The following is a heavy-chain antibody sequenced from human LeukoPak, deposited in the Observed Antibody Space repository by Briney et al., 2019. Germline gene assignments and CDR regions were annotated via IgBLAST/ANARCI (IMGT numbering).Heavy chain of an antibody. Sequence: PEASVKVSCKASGYTFTSYGISWVRQAPGQGLEWMGWINPNSGGTNYAQKFQGRVTMTRDTSISTAYMELSRLRSDDTAVYYCAREKNRSLGYSYGLGYWGQGTLVTVSS. V-gene: IGHV1-2*02. D-gene: IGHD5-18*01. CDR1: GYTFTSYG. J-gene: IGHJ4*02. CDR2: INPNSGGT. CDR3: AREKNRSLGYSYGLGY.